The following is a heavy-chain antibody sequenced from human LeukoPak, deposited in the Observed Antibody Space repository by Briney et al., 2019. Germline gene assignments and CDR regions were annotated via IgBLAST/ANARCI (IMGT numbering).Heavy chain of an antibody. D-gene: IGHD6-19*01. J-gene: IGHJ4*02. CDR2: ISGSGGST. Sequence: PGGSLRLSCAASGFIFSSYGMSWVRQAPGKGLEWVSAISGSGGSTYYADSVKGRFTISRDNSKNTLSLQMNSLRAEDTALYYCAKYSSGWVNDYWGQGTLVTVSS. V-gene: IGHV3-23*01. CDR3: AKYSSGWVNDY. CDR1: GFIFSSYG.